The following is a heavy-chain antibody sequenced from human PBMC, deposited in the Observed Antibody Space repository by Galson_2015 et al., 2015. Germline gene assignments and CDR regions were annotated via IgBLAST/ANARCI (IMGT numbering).Heavy chain of an antibody. V-gene: IGHV1-3*01. CDR2: ITVATGYT. D-gene: IGHD3-22*01. Sequence: SVKVSCKGSGYSVSRYGIHWVRQAPGQRFEWIGWITVATGYTKLSETLKGRVSITRDTSATTVFMDLGSLVSAVTAVYYCARGPQISDAYDSTGAFDHWGHATEITGSS. CDR1: GYSVSRYG. CDR3: ARGPQISDAYDSTGAFDH. J-gene: IGHJ4*01.